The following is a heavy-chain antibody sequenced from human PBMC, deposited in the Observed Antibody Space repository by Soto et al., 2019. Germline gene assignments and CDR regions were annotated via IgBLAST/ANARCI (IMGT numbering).Heavy chain of an antibody. CDR2: ISANFGTA. V-gene: IGHV1-69*13. J-gene: IGHJ6*02. Sequence: ASVQVSCKASGRTFSSYAISWVRQAPGQGLEWMGWISANFGTANYAQKFQGRVTMTADASTSTAYMELRSLRSDDTAVYYCARDSSSAYYYGMDVWGQGTTVTVSS. D-gene: IGHD3-10*01. CDR1: GRTFSSYA. CDR3: ARDSSSAYYYGMDV.